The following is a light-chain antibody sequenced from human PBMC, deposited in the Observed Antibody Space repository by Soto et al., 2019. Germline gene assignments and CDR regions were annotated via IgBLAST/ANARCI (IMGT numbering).Light chain of an antibody. CDR1: QGIGSA. J-gene: IGKJ4*01. CDR3: LRFNTFSLA. CDR2: DAS. V-gene: IGKV1-13*02. Sequence: AIPLNQSPSSLSASIGDRVTITCRARQGIGSALAWYQQAPGKPPKLLIFDASTLENGVPSRVSGGGSGADFTLTVSSLLPEGFANYYWLRFNTFSLALGGGTSVGIK.